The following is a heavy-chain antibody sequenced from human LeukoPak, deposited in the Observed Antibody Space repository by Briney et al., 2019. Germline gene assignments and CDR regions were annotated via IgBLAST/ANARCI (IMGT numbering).Heavy chain of an antibody. D-gene: IGHD5-12*01. V-gene: IGHV4-4*07. J-gene: IGHJ4*02. Sequence: SETLSLTCTVSGGSISSYYWSWIRQPAGKGLEWIGRIYTSGSTNYNPSLKSRVTMSVDTSKNQFSLKLSSVTAADTAVYYCARDGLYSDYDYGNFDYWGQGTLVTVSS. CDR3: ARDGLYSDYDYGNFDY. CDR1: GGSISSYY. CDR2: IYTSGST.